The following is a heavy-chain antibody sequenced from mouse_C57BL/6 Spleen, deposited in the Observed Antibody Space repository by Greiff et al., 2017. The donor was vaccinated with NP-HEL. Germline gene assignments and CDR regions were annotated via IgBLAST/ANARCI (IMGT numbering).Heavy chain of an antibody. J-gene: IGHJ2*01. D-gene: IGHD2-5*01. V-gene: IGHV5-6*01. CDR2: ISSGGSYT. Sequence: EVQGVESGGDLVKPGGSLKLSCAASGFTFSSYGMSWVRQTPDKRLEWVATISSGGSYTYYPDSVKGRFTISRDNAKNTLYLQMSSLKSEDTAMYYCAGQGDSNYDYWGQGTTLTVSS. CDR3: AGQGDSNYDY. CDR1: GFTFSSYG.